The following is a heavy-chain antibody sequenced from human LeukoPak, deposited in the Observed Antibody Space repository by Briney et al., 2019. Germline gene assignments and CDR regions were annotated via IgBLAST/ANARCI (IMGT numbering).Heavy chain of an antibody. J-gene: IGHJ4*02. CDR2: ISGSGGNT. CDR1: GFTFDDYG. CDR3: TKGESQPKYYFDY. D-gene: IGHD2-2*01. V-gene: IGHV3-23*01. Sequence: GGSLRLSCAASGFTFDDYGMSWARQAPGKGLEWVSSISGSGGNTFYADSVKGRFTISRDNSKNTLYLQMNSLRAEDTAVYYCTKGESQPKYYFDYWGQGTLVTVSS.